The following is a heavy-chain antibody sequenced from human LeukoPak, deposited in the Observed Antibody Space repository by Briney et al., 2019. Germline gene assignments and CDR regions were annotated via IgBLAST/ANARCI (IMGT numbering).Heavy chain of an antibody. CDR2: IKSKTDGGTT. D-gene: IGHD3-3*01. V-gene: IGHV3-15*01. CDR1: GGSFSGYY. J-gene: IGHJ4*02. Sequence: KPSETLSLTCAVYGGSFSGYYWSWVRQAPGKGLEWVGRIKSKTDGGTTDYAAPVKGRFTISRDDSKNTLYLQMNSLKTEDTAVYYCTTDRGYDFWSGYYYFDYWGQGTLVTVSS. CDR3: TTDRGYDFWSGYYYFDY.